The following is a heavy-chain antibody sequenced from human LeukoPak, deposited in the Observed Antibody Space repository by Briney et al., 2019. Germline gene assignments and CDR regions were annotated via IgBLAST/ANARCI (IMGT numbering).Heavy chain of an antibody. J-gene: IGHJ6*02. CDR2: INPDGSVT. V-gene: IGHV3-74*01. Sequence: GGSLRLSCAASGFTFSTYWMYWVRQAPGKGLVSVSRINPDGSVTNYADSVKGRFTISRDNTKNSLYLQMSSLRDDDTAVYCCARSSLLHSNAMDVWGQGTTVTVSS. CDR3: ARSSLLHSNAMDV. D-gene: IGHD5-18*01. CDR1: GFTFSTYW.